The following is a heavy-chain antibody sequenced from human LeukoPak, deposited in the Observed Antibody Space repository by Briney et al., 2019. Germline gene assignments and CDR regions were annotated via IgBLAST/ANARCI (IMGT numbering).Heavy chain of an antibody. CDR2: ISWNSGSI. CDR3: AKDRGSYYYGSGSYYY. CDR1: GFTFDDYA. V-gene: IGHV3-9*01. D-gene: IGHD3-10*01. J-gene: IGHJ4*02. Sequence: GGSLRLSCAASGFTFDDYAMHWVRQAPGKGLEWVSGISWNSGSIGYADSVKGRFTISRDNAKNSLYLQMNSLRAEDTALYYCAKDRGSYYYGSGSYYYWGQGTLVTVSS.